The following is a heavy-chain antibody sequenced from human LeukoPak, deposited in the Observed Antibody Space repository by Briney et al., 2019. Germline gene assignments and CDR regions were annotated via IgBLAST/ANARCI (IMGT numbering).Heavy chain of an antibody. J-gene: IGHJ4*02. CDR1: GYTFTGYY. CDR2: INPSGGST. Sequence: ASVKVSCKASGYTFTGYYMHWVRQAPGQGLEWMGIINPSGGSTSYAQKFQGRVTMTRDTSTSTVYMELSSLRSEDTAVYYCARDFDYGDYGPQSYPGYWGQGTLVTVSS. V-gene: IGHV1-46*01. D-gene: IGHD4-17*01. CDR3: ARDFDYGDYGPQSYPGY.